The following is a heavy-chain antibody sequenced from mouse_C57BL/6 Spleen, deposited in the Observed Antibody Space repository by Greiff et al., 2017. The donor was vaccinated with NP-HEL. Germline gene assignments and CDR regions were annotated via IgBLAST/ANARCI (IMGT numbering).Heavy chain of an antibody. J-gene: IGHJ4*01. V-gene: IGHV5-17*01. Sequence: EVHLVESGGGLVKPGGSLKLSCAASGFTFSDYGMHWVRQAPEKGLEWVAYISSGSSTINYADKVKGRFTISRDNAKNTLFLQMTSLRSEDTAMYYCASPAYDGYYVGVYYYAMDYWGQGTSVTVSS. CDR1: GFTFSDYG. CDR3: ASPAYDGYYVGVYYYAMDY. D-gene: IGHD2-3*01. CDR2: ISSGSSTI.